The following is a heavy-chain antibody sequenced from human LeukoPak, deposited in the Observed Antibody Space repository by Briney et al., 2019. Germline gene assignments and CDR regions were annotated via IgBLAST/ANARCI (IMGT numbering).Heavy chain of an antibody. CDR3: MSGFSYGTDV. D-gene: IGHD3-10*01. Sequence: GGSLRLSCAASGFTFSSYGMHWVRQAPGKGLEWVAVISYDGSNKYYADSVKGRFTISRDNSKNTLYLQMNSLRAEDTAVYYCMSGFSYGTDVWGKGTTVTVSS. CDR1: GFTFSSYG. J-gene: IGHJ6*04. V-gene: IGHV3-30*03. CDR2: ISYDGSNK.